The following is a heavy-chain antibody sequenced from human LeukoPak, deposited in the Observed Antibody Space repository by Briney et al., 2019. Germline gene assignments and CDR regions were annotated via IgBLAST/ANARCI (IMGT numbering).Heavy chain of an antibody. V-gene: IGHV3-7*01. J-gene: IGHJ4*02. CDR2: IKQDGGEK. CDR1: GFTFSSYW. D-gene: IGHD2-15*01. CDR3: ARDLEEYCSGGSCSLFDY. Sequence: GGSLRLSCAASGFTFSSYWMSWVRQAPGKGLEWVANIKQDGGEKYYVDSVKGRFIISRDNGKNSLYLQMNSLRAEDTAVYYCARDLEEYCSGGSCSLFDYWGQGTLVTVSS.